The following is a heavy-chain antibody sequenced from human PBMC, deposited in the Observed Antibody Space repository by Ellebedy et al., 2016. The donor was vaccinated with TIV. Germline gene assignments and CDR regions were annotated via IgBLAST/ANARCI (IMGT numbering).Heavy chain of an antibody. D-gene: IGHD3-22*01. J-gene: IGHJ4*02. CDR3: ARYDGSGYALEY. Sequence: SLKISCAASGFTFDDYAMHWVRQAPGKGLEWVSSISWNGNYKGYADSVKGRFTISRDNAKNSLHLQMNSLTAEDTAVYYCARYDGSGYALEYWGQGTLVTVSS. CDR2: ISWNGNYK. CDR1: GFTFDDYA. V-gene: IGHV3-9*01.